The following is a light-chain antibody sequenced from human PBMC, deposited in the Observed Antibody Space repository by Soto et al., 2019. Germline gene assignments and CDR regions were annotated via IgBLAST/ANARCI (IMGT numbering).Light chain of an antibody. V-gene: IGLV4-69*01. Sequence: QSVLTQSPSASASLGASVKLTCTLSSGHSNYAIAWHQQQPEKGPRYLMKVNSGGSHIKGDGIPDRFSGSSSGAERYLFISSLQSEDEADYYCQTWGTGSAIVVFGGGTQL. J-gene: IGLJ7*01. CDR1: SGHSNYA. CDR3: QTWGTGSAIVV. CDR2: VNSGGSH.